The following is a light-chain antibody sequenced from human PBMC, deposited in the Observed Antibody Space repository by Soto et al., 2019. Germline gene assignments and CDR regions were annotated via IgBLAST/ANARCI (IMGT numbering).Light chain of an antibody. CDR3: QRSYSSPYT. Sequence: DIQMTQSPSSLSASVGDRVTITCRASQNITTYLNWYQQNPGKAPKLLIYAASSLQSGVPSRFSGSGSGTDFTLTISSLQPEDFSTYSCQRSYSSPYTFGQGTKLEI. CDR1: QNITTY. J-gene: IGKJ2*01. CDR2: AAS. V-gene: IGKV1-39*01.